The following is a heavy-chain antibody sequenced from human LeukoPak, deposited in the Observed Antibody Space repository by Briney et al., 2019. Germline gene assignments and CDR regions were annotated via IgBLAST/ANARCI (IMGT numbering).Heavy chain of an antibody. CDR1: GYTFTGYY. V-gene: IGHV1-2*06. CDR3: ARAEVGATGRVTYGMDV. J-gene: IGHJ6*02. D-gene: IGHD1-26*01. Sequence: ASVKVSCKASGYTFTGYYMHWVRQAPGQGLEWMGRINPNSGGTNYAQKFQGRVTMIRDTSISTAYMELSRLRSDDTAVYYCARAEVGATGRVTYGMDVWGQGTTVTASS. CDR2: INPNSGGT.